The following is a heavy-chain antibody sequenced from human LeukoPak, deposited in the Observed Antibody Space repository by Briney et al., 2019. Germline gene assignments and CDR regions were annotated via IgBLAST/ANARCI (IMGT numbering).Heavy chain of an antibody. Sequence: SETLSLTCTVSGGSISGYYWSWIRQPPGKGLEWIGYIHYSGSTNSNPSLQSRVTISVDTSRNQFSLELSSVTAADTAVYYCATTSGTSPIDSWGQGTLVTVSS. V-gene: IGHV4-59*01. CDR3: ATTSGTSPIDS. J-gene: IGHJ4*02. CDR1: GGSISGYY. CDR2: IHYSGST.